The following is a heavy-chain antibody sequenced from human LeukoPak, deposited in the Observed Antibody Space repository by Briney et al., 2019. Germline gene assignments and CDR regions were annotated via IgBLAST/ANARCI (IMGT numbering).Heavy chain of an antibody. Sequence: PGGSLRLSCAASGFTFSSYWMHWVRQAPGKGLLWVSRINSDGSSTSYADSVKGRFTISRDNAKNTLYLQMNSLRAEDTAVYYCVTPHKHAFDIWGQGTMVTVSS. CDR3: VTPHKHAFDI. CDR1: GFTFSSYW. J-gene: IGHJ3*02. V-gene: IGHV3-74*01. CDR2: INSDGSST.